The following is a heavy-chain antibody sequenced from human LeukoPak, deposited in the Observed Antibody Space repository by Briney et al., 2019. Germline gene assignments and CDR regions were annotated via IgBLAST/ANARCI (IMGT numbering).Heavy chain of an antibody. CDR2: FDPEDGET. J-gene: IGHJ4*02. CDR3: ATGPYYYDSSGYPNDY. Sequence: ASVKVSCKFSGYTLTELSMHWVRQPPGKGLEWMGGFDPEDGETIYAQKFQGRVTMTEDTSTDTAYMELSSLRSEDTAVYYCATGPYYYDSSGYPNDYWGQGTLVTVSS. V-gene: IGHV1-24*01. D-gene: IGHD3-22*01. CDR1: GYTLTELS.